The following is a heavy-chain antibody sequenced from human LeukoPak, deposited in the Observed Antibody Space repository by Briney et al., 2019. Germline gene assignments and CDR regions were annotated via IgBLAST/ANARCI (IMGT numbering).Heavy chain of an antibody. CDR1: SGSISSYY. Sequence: ETLSLTCTVSSGSISSYYWSWIRQPPGKGLEWIAYIYYSGSTNYNPSLKSRVTISVDTSKNQFSLKLSSATAADTAVYYCARYSYLGIPDAFDIWGQGTMVTVSS. V-gene: IGHV4-59*08. CDR2: IYYSGST. J-gene: IGHJ3*02. CDR3: ARYSYLGIPDAFDI. D-gene: IGHD5-18*01.